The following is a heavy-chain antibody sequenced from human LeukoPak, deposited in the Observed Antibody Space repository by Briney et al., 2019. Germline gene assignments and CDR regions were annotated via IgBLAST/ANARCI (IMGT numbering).Heavy chain of an antibody. J-gene: IGHJ6*03. CDR3: AKGSYSSSFVSYYMDV. CDR2: ISSSSSYI. D-gene: IGHD6-6*01. Sequence: GGSLRLSCAASGFTFSSYSMNWVRQAPGKGLEWVSSISSSSSYIYYADSVKGRFTISRDNSKNTLYLQMNSLRAEDTAVYYCAKGSYSSSFVSYYMDVWGKGTTVTVSS. CDR1: GFTFSSYS. V-gene: IGHV3-21*04.